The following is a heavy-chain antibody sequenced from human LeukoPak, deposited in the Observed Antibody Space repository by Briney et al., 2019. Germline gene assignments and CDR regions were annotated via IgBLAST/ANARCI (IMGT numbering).Heavy chain of an antibody. CDR2: IYYSGST. Sequence: SETLSLTCTVSGGSISSYYWSWIRQPPGKGLEWIGYIYYSGSTNYNPSLKSRVTISVDTSKNQFSLKLSSVTAADTAVYYCARGRGCSYGPAGYWGQGTLVTVSS. D-gene: IGHD5-18*01. V-gene: IGHV4-59*12. CDR3: ARGRGCSYGPAGY. J-gene: IGHJ4*02. CDR1: GGSISSYY.